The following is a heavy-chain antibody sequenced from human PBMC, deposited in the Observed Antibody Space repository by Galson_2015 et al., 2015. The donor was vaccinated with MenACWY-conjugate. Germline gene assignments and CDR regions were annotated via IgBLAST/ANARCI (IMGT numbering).Heavy chain of an antibody. CDR3: AREPQFCSGTRCSFGWFDP. CDR1: GFSFSTFG. D-gene: IGHD2-15*01. Sequence: SLRLSCAASGFSFSTFGMSWVRQAPGEGPEWVSAISTSGSRTYYADSVKGRFTISRDNSENTLYLQMNSLRAADTAVYYCAREPQFCSGTRCSFGWFDPWGQGTLVTVSS. J-gene: IGHJ5*02. CDR2: ISTSGSRT. V-gene: IGHV3-23*01.